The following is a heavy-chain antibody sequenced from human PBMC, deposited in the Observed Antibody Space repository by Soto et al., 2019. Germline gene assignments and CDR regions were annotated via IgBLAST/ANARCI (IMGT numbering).Heavy chain of an antibody. V-gene: IGHV4-34*01. CDR1: GGSFSGYY. J-gene: IGHJ6*03. CDR2: INHSGST. D-gene: IGHD5-12*01. CDR3: ARGYSGYDNYYYYYMDV. Sequence: SETLSLTCAVYGGSFSGYYWSWIRQPPGKGLEWIGEINHSGSTNYNPSLKSRVTISVDTSKNQFSLKLSSVTAADTAVYYCARGYSGYDNYYYYYMDVWGKGTTVTVSS.